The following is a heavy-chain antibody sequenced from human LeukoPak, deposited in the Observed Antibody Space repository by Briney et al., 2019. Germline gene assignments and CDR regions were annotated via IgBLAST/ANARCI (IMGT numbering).Heavy chain of an antibody. Sequence: SETLSLTCAVYGGSFSGYYWSWIRQPPGKGLEWIGSIYYSGSTYYNPSLKSRVTISVDTSKNQFSLKLSSVTAADTAVYYCARDIGGYGSGSYYNGYDYWGQGTLVTVSS. CDR1: GGSFSGYY. D-gene: IGHD3-10*01. CDR2: IYYSGST. CDR3: ARDIGGYGSGSYYNGYDY. J-gene: IGHJ4*02. V-gene: IGHV4-34*01.